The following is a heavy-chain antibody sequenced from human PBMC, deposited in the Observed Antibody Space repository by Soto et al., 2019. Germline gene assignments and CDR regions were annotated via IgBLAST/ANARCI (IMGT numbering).Heavy chain of an antibody. D-gene: IGHD6-6*01. CDR3: AREVYSSSSVWFDP. Sequence: PSETLSLTCTVSGGSISGGDYYWSWIRQPPGKGLECIGYIYYSGSTYYNPSLKSRVTISVDMSKKQFSLKLSSVTAADTAVYYCAREVYSSSSVWFDPWGQGTLVTVSS. J-gene: IGHJ5*02. CDR1: GGSISGGDYY. V-gene: IGHV4-30-4*01. CDR2: IYYSGST.